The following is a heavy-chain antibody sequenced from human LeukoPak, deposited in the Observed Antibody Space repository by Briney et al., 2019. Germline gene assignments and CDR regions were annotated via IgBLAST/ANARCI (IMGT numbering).Heavy chain of an antibody. CDR2: INHSGST. V-gene: IGHV4-34*01. CDR1: GGSFSGYY. J-gene: IGHJ4*02. Sequence: SETPSLTCAVYGGSFSGYYWSWIRQPPGKGLEWIGEINHSGSTNYNPSLKSRVTVSVDTSKNQFSPKLSSVTAADTAVYYCANIRGYFDYWGQGTLVTVSS. D-gene: IGHD2-2*02. CDR3: ANIRGYFDY.